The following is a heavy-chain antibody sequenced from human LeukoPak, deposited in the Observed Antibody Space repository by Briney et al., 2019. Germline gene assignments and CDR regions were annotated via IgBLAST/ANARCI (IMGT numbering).Heavy chain of an antibody. J-gene: IGHJ4*02. CDR2: INHSGST. CDR1: GGSFSGCY. D-gene: IGHD6-13*01. CDR3: ARGNSSSSWHYYFDY. V-gene: IGHV4-34*01. Sequence: PSETLSLTCAVYGGSFSGCYWSWIRQPPGKGLEWIGEINHSGSTNYNPSLKSRVTISVDTSKNQFSLKLSSVTAADTAVYYCARGNSSSSWHYYFDYWGQGTLVTVSS.